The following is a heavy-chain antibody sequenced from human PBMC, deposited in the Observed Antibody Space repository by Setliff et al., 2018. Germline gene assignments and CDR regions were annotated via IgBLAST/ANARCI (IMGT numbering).Heavy chain of an antibody. V-gene: IGHV3-21*01. CDR3: ARSENCYATHCSPYDY. J-gene: IGHJ4*02. Sequence: GGSLRLSCVGSGFTFGTYTMNWIRQAPGKGLEWVSSISRDSLHIYYADSLKGRFTISRDNAEDSLYLQMNSLRAEDTAVYFCARSENCYATHCSPYDYWGQGALVTSPQ. D-gene: IGHD2-15*01. CDR2: ISRDSLHI. CDR1: GFTFGTYT.